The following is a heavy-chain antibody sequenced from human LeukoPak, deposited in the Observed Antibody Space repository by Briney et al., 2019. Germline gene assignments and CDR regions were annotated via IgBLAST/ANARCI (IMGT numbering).Heavy chain of an antibody. CDR2: ISSSGSTI. D-gene: IGHD3-3*01. J-gene: IGHJ4*02. CDR1: GFTFSDYY. CDR3: ARDRFRYYDLWSGLSGSGLDY. Sequence: PGGSLRLSCAASGFTFSDYYMSWIRQAPGKGLEWVSYISSSGSTIYYADSVKGRFTISRDNAKNSLYLQMNSLRAEDTAVYYCARDRFRYYDLWSGLSGSGLDYWGQGTLVTVSS. V-gene: IGHV3-11*01.